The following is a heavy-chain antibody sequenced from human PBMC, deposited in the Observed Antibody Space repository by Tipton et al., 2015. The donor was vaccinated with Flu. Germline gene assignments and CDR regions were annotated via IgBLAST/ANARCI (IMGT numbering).Heavy chain of an antibody. CDR1: GFTFSSYG. CDR3: AKGPSSGWYPLY. V-gene: IGHV3-30*18. Sequence: SLRLSCAASGFTFSSYGMHWVRQAPGKGLEWVAVISYDGSNKYYADSVKGRFTISRDNSKNTLYLQMNSLRAEDTAVYYCAKGPSSGWYPLYWGQGTLVTVSS. D-gene: IGHD6-19*01. CDR2: ISYDGSNK. J-gene: IGHJ4*02.